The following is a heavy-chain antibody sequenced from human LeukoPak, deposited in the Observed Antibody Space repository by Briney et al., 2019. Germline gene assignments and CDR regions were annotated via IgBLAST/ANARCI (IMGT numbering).Heavy chain of an antibody. J-gene: IGHJ5*02. Sequence: GGSLRLSCAASGFTFSSYWMHWVRQAPGKGLVGVSRINSDGSSTSYADSVKGRFTISRDNAKNSLYLQMNSLRAEDTAVYYCARDLDTAMVGNWFDPWGQGTLVTVSS. CDR3: ARDLDTAMVGNWFDP. V-gene: IGHV3-74*01. CDR1: GFTFSSYW. CDR2: INSDGSST. D-gene: IGHD5-18*01.